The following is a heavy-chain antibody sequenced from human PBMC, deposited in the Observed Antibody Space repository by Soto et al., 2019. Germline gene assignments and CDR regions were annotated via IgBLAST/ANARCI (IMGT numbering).Heavy chain of an antibody. CDR1: GGSTSSDNY. Sequence: QVQLQESGPGLVKPSQTLSLTCTVSGGSTSSDNYWSWIRQPPGKGLEWIGHIYYSGNTDYNPSLKCRLAISIDTSKNQFSLKLSSVTAADTAVYFCAREGGESSDGLYYFYSWGQGSLVTVSS. D-gene: IGHD3-16*01. J-gene: IGHJ4*02. CDR3: AREGGESSDGLYYFYS. V-gene: IGHV4-30-4*01. CDR2: IYYSGNT.